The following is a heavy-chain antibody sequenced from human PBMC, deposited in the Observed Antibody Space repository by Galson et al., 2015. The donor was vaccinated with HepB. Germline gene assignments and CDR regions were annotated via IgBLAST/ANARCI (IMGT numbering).Heavy chain of an antibody. J-gene: IGHJ4*02. V-gene: IGHV5-51*03. D-gene: IGHD5-18*01. CDR2: INPGDSDA. CDR1: GYSFTSYW. Sequence: QSGAEVKKPGESLQISCQGHGYSFTSYWIVWVRQMHGKGLEWMGMINPGDSDARYSPSFQGQVTIPVDKYISTAYLQWSSLRASDTAIYYCARRIGSGSGDTYAYGYGYFDYWSQGTLVTVSS. CDR3: ARRIGSGSGDTYAYGYGYFDY.